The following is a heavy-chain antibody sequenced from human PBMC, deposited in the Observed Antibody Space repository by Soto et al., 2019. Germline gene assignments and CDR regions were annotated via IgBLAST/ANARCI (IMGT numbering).Heavy chain of an antibody. V-gene: IGHV3-53*01. CDR3: ARAKAARYYYYGMDV. CDR2: IYSGGST. J-gene: IGHJ6*02. CDR1: GFTVSSNY. Sequence: EVQLVESGGGLIQPGGSLRLSCAASGFTVSSNYMSWVRQAPGKGLEWVSVIYSGGSTYYADSVKGRFTSSRDNSKNRLYLQMNSLRAEDTAVYYCARAKAARYYYYGMDVWGQGTTVTVSS. D-gene: IGHD6-25*01.